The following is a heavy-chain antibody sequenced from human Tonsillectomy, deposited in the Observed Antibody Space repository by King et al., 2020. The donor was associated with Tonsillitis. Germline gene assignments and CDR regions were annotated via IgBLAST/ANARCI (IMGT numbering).Heavy chain of an antibody. Sequence: VQLVESGGGVVQPGGSLRLSCAASGFTCSSYGMHWVRQAPGKGLEWVAFIRYDGSNKYYADSVKGRFTISRDNSKNTLYLQMNSLRAEDTAVYYCAKGVSSGWYDYYFDYWGQGTLVTVSS. CDR1: GFTCSSYG. J-gene: IGHJ4*02. D-gene: IGHD6-19*01. V-gene: IGHV3-30*02. CDR3: AKGVSSGWYDYYFDY. CDR2: IRYDGSNK.